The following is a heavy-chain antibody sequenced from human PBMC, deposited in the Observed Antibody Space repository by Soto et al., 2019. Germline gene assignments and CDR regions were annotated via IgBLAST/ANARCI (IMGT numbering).Heavy chain of an antibody. Sequence: PGGSLRLSCAASGFTVSSNYMSWVRQAPGKGLEWVSVIYSGGSTYYADSVKGRFTISRDNSKNTLYLQMNSLRAEDTAVYYCARYRSIVATIVGRVWYCGQGTLVTISS. CDR3: ARYRSIVATIVGRVWY. V-gene: IGHV3-66*01. CDR2: IYSGGST. D-gene: IGHD5-12*01. CDR1: GFTVSSNY. J-gene: IGHJ4*02.